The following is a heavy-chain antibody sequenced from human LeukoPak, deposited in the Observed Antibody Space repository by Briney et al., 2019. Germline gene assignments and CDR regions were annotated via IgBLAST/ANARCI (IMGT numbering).Heavy chain of an antibody. D-gene: IGHD3-9*01. Sequence: KASETLSLTCTVSGGSISGGGYYWSWIRQHPGQGLEWIGYIYSSGTTYYNPSLKSRVSISVDTSKNQFSLKLSSVTAADTAVYYCARASMTGAFDIWGQGTMVTVSS. CDR3: ARASMTGAFDI. CDR1: GGSISGGGYY. J-gene: IGHJ3*02. V-gene: IGHV4-31*03. CDR2: IYSSGTT.